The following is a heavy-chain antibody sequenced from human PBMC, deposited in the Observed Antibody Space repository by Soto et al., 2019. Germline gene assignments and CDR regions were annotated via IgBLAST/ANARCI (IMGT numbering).Heavy chain of an antibody. CDR2: IYYSGST. J-gene: IGHJ6*02. Sequence: PSETLSLTCTVSGGSISSYYWSWIRQPPGRGLEWIGYIYYSGSTNYNPSLKSRVTISVDTSKNQFSLKLSSVTAADTAVYYCARGHRVSGMDVWGQGTTVTVSS. D-gene: IGHD3-16*02. CDR1: GGSISSYY. CDR3: ARGHRVSGMDV. V-gene: IGHV4-59*01.